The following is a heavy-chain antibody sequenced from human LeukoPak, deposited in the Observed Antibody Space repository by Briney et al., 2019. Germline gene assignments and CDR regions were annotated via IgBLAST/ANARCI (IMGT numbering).Heavy chain of an antibody. Sequence: SETLSLTCTVSGGSISSYYWSWIRQPPGKGLEWIGEINHSGSTNYNPSLKSRVTISVDTSKNQFSLKLSSVTAADTAVYYCARLRGDSSGYYGSLNYYYYYYMDVWGKGTTVTISS. CDR3: ARLRGDSSGYYGSLNYYYYYYMDV. CDR1: GGSISSYY. J-gene: IGHJ6*03. D-gene: IGHD3-22*01. V-gene: IGHV4-34*01. CDR2: INHSGST.